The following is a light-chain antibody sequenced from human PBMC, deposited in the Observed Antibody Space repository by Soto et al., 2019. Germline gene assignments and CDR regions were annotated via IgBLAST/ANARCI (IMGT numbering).Light chain of an antibody. CDR3: QRGHNWPLT. CDR1: QSISSE. CDR2: GAS. Sequence: EIVMTQSPATLSVSPGERATLSCRASQSISSELDWYQQKPGQPPRLLIYGASTRATGVPARFTGSGSGSDFTLTISGLQSEDCAVYYCQRGHNWPLTFGQGTRLEI. J-gene: IGKJ2*01. V-gene: IGKV3-15*01.